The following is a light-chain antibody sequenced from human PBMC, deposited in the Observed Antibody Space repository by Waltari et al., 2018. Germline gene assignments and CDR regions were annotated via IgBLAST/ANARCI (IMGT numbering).Light chain of an antibody. Sequence: FILTQPHSVSESPGKTVTISCTGSGGSFAFHYVQWYQQRPDSAPTPVIYADSQRPSGVPDRFSGSIDSSSNSASLTISGLRTEDEADYYCQSYDSDRSWVFGGGTHLTVL. CDR3: QSYDSDRSWV. V-gene: IGLV6-57*02. CDR2: ADS. CDR1: GGSFAFHY. J-gene: IGLJ3*02.